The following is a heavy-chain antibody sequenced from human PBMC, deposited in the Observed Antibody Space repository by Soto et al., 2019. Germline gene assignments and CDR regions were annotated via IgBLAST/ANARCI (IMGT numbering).Heavy chain of an antibody. CDR1: GGSISSGGYY. Sequence: SETLSLTCTVSGGSISSGGYYWSWIRQHPGKGLEWIGYIYYSGSTYYNPSLKSRVTISVDTSKNQFSLKLSSVTAADTAVYYCASGKIVVVPAALYGMDVWGQGXTVTVSS. CDR2: IYYSGST. CDR3: ASGKIVVVPAALYGMDV. D-gene: IGHD2-2*01. V-gene: IGHV4-31*03. J-gene: IGHJ6*02.